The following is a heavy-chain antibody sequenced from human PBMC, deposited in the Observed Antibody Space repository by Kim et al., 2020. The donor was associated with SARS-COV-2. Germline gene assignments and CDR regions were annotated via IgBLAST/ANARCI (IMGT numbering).Heavy chain of an antibody. V-gene: IGHV3-11*04. D-gene: IGHD3-22*01. J-gene: IGHJ4*02. Sequence: VEGRFTIARNKAKNSVYLQKNSLRDEDTAVYYCAREYNQKIVVVTPGFDYWGQGTLVTVSS. CDR3: AREYNQKIVVVTPGFDY.